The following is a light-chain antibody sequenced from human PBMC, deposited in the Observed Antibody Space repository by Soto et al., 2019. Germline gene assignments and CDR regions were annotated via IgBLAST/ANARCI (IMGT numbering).Light chain of an antibody. CDR3: LQYGSSPRT. CDR1: ESVSSNY. CDR2: AAS. V-gene: IGKV3-20*01. J-gene: IGKJ1*01. Sequence: EIVLTQSPGTLSLSPGERATLSCRASESVSSNYLAWYQQQRGQPPRLLIYAASTRATGIPDRFSGSGSGVGFTLTISRLEPEDFAVYYCLQYGSSPRTFGQGTKVEIK.